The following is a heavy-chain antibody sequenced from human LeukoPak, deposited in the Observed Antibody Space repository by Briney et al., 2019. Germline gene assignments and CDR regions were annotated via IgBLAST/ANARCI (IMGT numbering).Heavy chain of an antibody. CDR2: IIPIFGTT. CDR1: GGTFSSYA. Sequence: ASVKVSCKASGGTFSSYAISWVRQAPGQGLGWMGGIIPIFGTTNYAQMFQDRVTMTTDTSTSTAYMELRSLRSDDTAVYYCARSNFEAPNWFDPWGQGTLVTVSS. V-gene: IGHV1-69*05. CDR3: ARSNFEAPNWFDP. D-gene: IGHD1-7*01. J-gene: IGHJ5*02.